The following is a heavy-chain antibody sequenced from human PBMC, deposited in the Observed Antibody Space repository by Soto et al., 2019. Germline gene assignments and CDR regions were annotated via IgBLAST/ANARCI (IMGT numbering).Heavy chain of an antibody. J-gene: IGHJ4*02. CDR2: IYYSGST. CDR3: ARVTAAGTHLFDY. V-gene: IGHV4-61*01. CDR1: GGSVSSGSYY. D-gene: IGHD6-13*01. Sequence: SETLSLTCTVSGGSVSSGSYYWSWIRQPPGKGLEWIGYIYYSGSTNYNPSLKSRVTISVDTSKNQFSLKLSSVTAADTAVYYCARVTAAGTHLFDYWGQGTLVTVSS.